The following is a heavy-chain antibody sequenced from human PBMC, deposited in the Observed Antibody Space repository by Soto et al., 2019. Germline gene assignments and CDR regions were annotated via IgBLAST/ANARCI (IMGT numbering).Heavy chain of an antibody. D-gene: IGHD3-16*01. J-gene: IGHJ4*02. V-gene: IGHV1-69*13. CDR3: ARDQAFGYFDY. Sequence: ASVKVSCKASGGTFSSYAISWVRQAPGQGLEWMGGIIPVFGTANYAQKFQGRVTITADESTSTAYMELSSLRSEDTAVYYCARDQAFGYFDYWGQGTLVTVSS. CDR1: GGTFSSYA. CDR2: IIPVFGTA.